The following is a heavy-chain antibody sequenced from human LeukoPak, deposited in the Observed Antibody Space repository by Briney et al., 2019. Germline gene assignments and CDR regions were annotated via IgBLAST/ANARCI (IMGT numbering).Heavy chain of an antibody. CDR2: IYSGGST. V-gene: IGHV3-66*01. D-gene: IGHD1-26*01. Sequence: GGSLRLSCAASGFTVSNNYMSWVRQAPGKGLEWVSVIYSGGSTYYADSVKGRFTISRDNSKNTLYLQMNSLRAEDTAVYYCAKAPPSTVGATPTYFDYWGQGTLVTVSS. J-gene: IGHJ4*02. CDR1: GFTVSNNY. CDR3: AKAPPSTVGATPTYFDY.